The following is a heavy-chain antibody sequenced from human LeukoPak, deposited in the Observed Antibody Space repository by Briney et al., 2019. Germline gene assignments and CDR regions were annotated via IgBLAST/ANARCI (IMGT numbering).Heavy chain of an antibody. J-gene: IGHJ3*02. D-gene: IGHD5/OR15-5a*01. V-gene: IGHV1-8*01. CDR3: ARSPPGGVFCALDI. CDR1: GYTFTSYD. Sequence: ASVKVSCKASGYTFTSYDINWVRQATGQGLEWMGWMNPNSGNTGYAQKFQGRVTMTRNTSISTAYMELSSLRSEDTAVYYCARSPPGGVFCALDIWGQGTMVTVSS. CDR2: MNPNSGNT.